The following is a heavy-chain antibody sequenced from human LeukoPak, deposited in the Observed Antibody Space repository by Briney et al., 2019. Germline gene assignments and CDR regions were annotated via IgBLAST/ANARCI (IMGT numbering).Heavy chain of an antibody. J-gene: IGHJ4*02. V-gene: IGHV4-61*02. Sequence: SQTLSLTCTVSGGSISSGSHYWSWLRQPAGTGLEWIGRIYTSGSTNYNPSLKSRVTISVDTSKNQFSLKLSSVTAADTAVYYCARGLAPRFTFDYWGQGTLVTVSS. CDR3: ARGLAPRFTFDY. CDR1: GGSISSGSHY. D-gene: IGHD6-19*01. CDR2: IYTSGST.